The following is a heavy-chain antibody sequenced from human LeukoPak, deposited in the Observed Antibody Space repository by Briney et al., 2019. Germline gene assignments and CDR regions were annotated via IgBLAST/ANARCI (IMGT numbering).Heavy chain of an antibody. CDR3: ARVEHDGSGSYYFDY. Sequence: SETLSLTCTVSGGSISSYCWSWIRQPPGKGLEWIGYIYYSGSTNYNPSLKSRVTISVDTSKNQFSLKLSSVTAADTAVYYCARVEHDGSGSYYFDYWGQGTLVTVSS. CDR1: GGSISSYC. V-gene: IGHV4-59*01. D-gene: IGHD3-10*01. CDR2: IYYSGST. J-gene: IGHJ4*02.